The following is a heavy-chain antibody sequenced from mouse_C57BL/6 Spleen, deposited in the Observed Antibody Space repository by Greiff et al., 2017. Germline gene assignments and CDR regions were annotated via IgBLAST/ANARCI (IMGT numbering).Heavy chain of an antibody. CDR1: GYAFSSSW. CDR3: AEIYYYGSSYGMDY. V-gene: IGHV1-82*01. J-gene: IGHJ4*01. CDR2: IYPGDGDT. Sequence: QVQLQQSGPELVKPGASVKISCKASGYAFSSSWMNWVKQRPGKGLEWIGRIYPGDGDTNYNGKFKGKATLTADKSSSTAYMQLSSLTSEDSAVYYCAEIYYYGSSYGMDYWGQGTSVTVSS. D-gene: IGHD1-1*01.